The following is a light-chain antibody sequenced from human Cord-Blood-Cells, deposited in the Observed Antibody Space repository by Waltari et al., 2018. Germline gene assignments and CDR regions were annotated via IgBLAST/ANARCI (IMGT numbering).Light chain of an antibody. Sequence: QSALPQPPSASGSPGQSVPISCTGTSSAVGGYNYVSWYQQPPGKAPKLMIYEVSQRPSGVPERFSGSKSGNTASLTVSGLQAEDEADYYCSSYAGSNNLVFGGGTKLTVL. CDR3: SSYAGSNNLV. CDR1: SSAVGGYNY. CDR2: EVS. V-gene: IGLV2-8*01. J-gene: IGLJ3*02.